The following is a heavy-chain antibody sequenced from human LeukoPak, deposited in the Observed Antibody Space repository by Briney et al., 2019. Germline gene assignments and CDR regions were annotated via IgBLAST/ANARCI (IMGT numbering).Heavy chain of an antibody. J-gene: IGHJ4*02. CDR2: MNPNSGNT. Sequence: ASVKVSCKASGYTFTSYDINWVRQATGQGLEWMGWMNPNSGNTGYAQKFQGRVTMTRNTSISTAYMELSSLRSEDTAVYYCATDLDLYCSGGSCHDYWGQGTLVTVSS. V-gene: IGHV1-8*01. D-gene: IGHD2-15*01. CDR3: ATDLDLYCSGGSCHDY. CDR1: GYTFTSYD.